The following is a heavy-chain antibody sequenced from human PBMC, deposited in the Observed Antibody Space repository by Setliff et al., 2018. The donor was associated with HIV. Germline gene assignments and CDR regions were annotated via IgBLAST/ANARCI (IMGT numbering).Heavy chain of an antibody. CDR3: AREREAWSAYDS. Sequence: SETLSLTCTVSGGSISSHYWSWIRQSPGKGLEWIGSIYYSGSTNYNPSLKSRVTISVDTSKNQFSLKLSSVTAADTAVYHCAREREAWSAYDSWGQGTLVTVSS. D-gene: IGHD3-3*01. V-gene: IGHV4-59*11. CDR2: IYYSGST. J-gene: IGHJ5*02. CDR1: GGSISSHY.